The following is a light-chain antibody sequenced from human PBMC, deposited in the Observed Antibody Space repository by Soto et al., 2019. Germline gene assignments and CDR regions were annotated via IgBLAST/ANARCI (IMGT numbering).Light chain of an antibody. V-gene: IGLV2-8*01. CDR2: EVT. CDR3: SSYAVNNNYL. Sequence: QSVLKYPDSASLLSGQSVSFSCTGTSSDICDYNYVSWYQQHPGKAHKLMIYEVTKRPSGVHDRFSGSKSGNTASLNVSGLQADDEADYYCSSYAVNNNYLSGTGTKVTVL. J-gene: IGLJ1*01. CDR1: SSDICDYNY.